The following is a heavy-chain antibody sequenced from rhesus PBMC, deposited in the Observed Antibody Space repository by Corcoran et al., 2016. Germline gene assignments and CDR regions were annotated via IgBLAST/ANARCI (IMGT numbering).Heavy chain of an antibody. D-gene: IGHD1-14*01. V-gene: IGHV4-173*01. CDR1: GGSISNHY. Sequence: QLQLQESGPGLVKPSETLSLTCAVSGGSISNHYWSWLRQPPGKGLEWIGRISVASGSTDYNPSLKSRVTISTDASKNQVSLKLSSVTAADTAVYYCLRDWGAERYWGQGVLVTVSS. CDR2: ISVASGST. J-gene: IGHJ4*01. CDR3: LRDWGAERY.